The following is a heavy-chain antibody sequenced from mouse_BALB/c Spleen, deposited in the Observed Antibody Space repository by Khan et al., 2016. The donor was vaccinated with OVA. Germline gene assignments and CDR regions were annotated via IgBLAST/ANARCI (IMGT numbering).Heavy chain of an antibody. V-gene: IGHV14-1*02. CDR1: GFNIKDYY. CDR2: IDPENENT. Sequence: VQLQQSGAELVRPGALVKLSCKASGFNIKDYYIHWVKQRPEQGLEWIGWIDPENENTLYDPKFQGKVTITADTPSNTAYLQLISLTSEDTAVYYCARSGYFAWFAYWGQGTLVTVSA. J-gene: IGHJ3*01. CDR3: ARSGYFAWFAY. D-gene: IGHD2-3*01.